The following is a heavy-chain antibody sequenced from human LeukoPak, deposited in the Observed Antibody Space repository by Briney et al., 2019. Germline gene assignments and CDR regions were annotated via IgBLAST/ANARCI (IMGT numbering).Heavy chain of an antibody. V-gene: IGHV4-59*01. D-gene: IGHD5-18*01. Sequence: PSETLSLTCTVSGGSISSYYWSWIRQPPGKGLEWIGYIYYSGSTNYNPSLKSRVTISVDTSKNQFSLKLSSVTAADTAVYYCARDRRGYSYGYDYWGQVTLVTVSS. J-gene: IGHJ4*02. CDR3: ARDRRGYSYGYDY. CDR2: IYYSGST. CDR1: GGSISSYY.